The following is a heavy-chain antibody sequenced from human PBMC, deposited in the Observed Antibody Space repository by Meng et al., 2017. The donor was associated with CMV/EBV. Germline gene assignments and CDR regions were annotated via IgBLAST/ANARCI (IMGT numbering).Heavy chain of an antibody. CDR1: GYSFTSYW. D-gene: IGHD5-18*01. CDR3: ARRGGTAIRSYYYYYGMDV. J-gene: IGHJ6*02. V-gene: IGHV5-51*01. Sequence: GGSLRLSCKGSGYSFTSYWIGWVRQMPGKGLEWMGIIYPGDSDTRYSPSFQGQGTISADKSISTAYLQWSSLKASDTAMYYCARRGGTAIRSYYYYYGMDVWGQGTTVTVSS. CDR2: IYPGDSDT.